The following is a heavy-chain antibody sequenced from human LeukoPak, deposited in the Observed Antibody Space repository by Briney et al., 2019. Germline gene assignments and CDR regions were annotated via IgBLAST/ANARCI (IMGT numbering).Heavy chain of an antibody. J-gene: IGHJ4*02. CDR1: GGSFSGYY. CDR3: ARGVHDYVWGTPFDY. Sequence: SETLSLTCAVYGGSFSGYYWSWIRQPPGKGLEWIGEINHSGSTNYNPSLKGRVTISVDTSKNQFSLKLSSVTAADTAVYYCARGVHDYVWGTPFDYWGQGTLVTVSS. D-gene: IGHD3-16*01. V-gene: IGHV4-34*01. CDR2: INHSGST.